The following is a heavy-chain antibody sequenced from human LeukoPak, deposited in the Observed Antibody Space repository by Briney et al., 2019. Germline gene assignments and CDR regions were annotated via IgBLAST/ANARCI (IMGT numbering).Heavy chain of an antibody. CDR3: ARDWRLLYYFDY. CDR1: GYTFTGYY. CDR2: INPNSGGT. J-gene: IGHJ4*02. Sequence: ASVKVSCKTSGYTFTGYYMHWVRQAPGQGLEWMGWINPNSGGTNYAQKFQGRVTMTRDTSISTAYMELRSLRSDDTAVYYCARDWRLLYYFDYWGQGTLVTVSS. D-gene: IGHD2-15*01. V-gene: IGHV1-2*02.